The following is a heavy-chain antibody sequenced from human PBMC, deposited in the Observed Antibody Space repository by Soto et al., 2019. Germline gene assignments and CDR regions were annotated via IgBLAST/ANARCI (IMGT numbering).Heavy chain of an antibody. J-gene: IGHJ4*02. CDR2: SSGSGSGGST. CDR3: AKDRDDYRNYVFDY. D-gene: IGHD4-4*01. V-gene: IGHV3-23*01. CDR1: GFTFTNYA. Sequence: PGWSLRLSCAASGFTFTNYAMTWVRQAPGKGLEWVSISSGSGSGGSTNYADSVKGRFTISRDNSKNTLYLQMNSLRVEDTAVYYCAKDRDDYRNYVFDYWGQGTLVTVSS.